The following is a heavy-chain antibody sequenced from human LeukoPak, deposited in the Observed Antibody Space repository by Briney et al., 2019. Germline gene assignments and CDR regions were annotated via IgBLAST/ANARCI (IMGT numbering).Heavy chain of an antibody. D-gene: IGHD5-18*01. CDR2: INHSGST. CDR3: ARGGGIQLWYPFDY. CDR1: GGSISGYY. J-gene: IGHJ4*02. V-gene: IGHV4-34*01. Sequence: SETLSLTCAVYGGSISGYYWSWIRQPPGKGLEWIGEINHSGSTNYNPSLKSRVTISVDTSKNQFSLKLSSVTAADTAVYYCARGGGIQLWYPFDYWGQGTLVTVSS.